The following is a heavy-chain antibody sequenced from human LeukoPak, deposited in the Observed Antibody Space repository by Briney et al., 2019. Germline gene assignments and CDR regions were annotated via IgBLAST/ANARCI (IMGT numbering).Heavy chain of an antibody. CDR3: AREGSGRAFDI. V-gene: IGHV4-59*01. J-gene: IGHJ3*02. CDR1: GGSIRTYY. Sequence: SETLSLTCTVSGGSIRTYYWSWIRQPPGKGLEWIGYIFYSGSTNYNPSLKSRVTISVDTSKNQFSLKMTSVTAADTAVYYCAREGSGRAFDIWGQGTMVTVSS. D-gene: IGHD3-3*01. CDR2: IFYSGST.